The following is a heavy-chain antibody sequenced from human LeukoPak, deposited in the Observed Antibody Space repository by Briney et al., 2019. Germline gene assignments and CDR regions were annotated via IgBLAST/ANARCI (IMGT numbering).Heavy chain of an antibody. CDR2: ISGSGGST. V-gene: IGHV3-23*01. D-gene: IGHD1-26*01. J-gene: IGHJ4*02. CDR3: AKGPYRIVGAIDY. Sequence: GGSLRLSCAASGFTFSSYGMSWVRQAPGKGLEWVLAISGSGGSTYYADSVKGRFTISRDNSKNTLYLQMNSLRAEDTAVYYCAKGPYRIVGAIDYWGQGTLVTVSS. CDR1: GFTFSSYG.